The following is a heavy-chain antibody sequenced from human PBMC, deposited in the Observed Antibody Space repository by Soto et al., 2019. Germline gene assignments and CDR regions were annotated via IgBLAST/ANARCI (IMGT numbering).Heavy chain of an antibody. J-gene: IGHJ4*02. CDR3: ARVDDY. CDR2: INHRGST. CDR1: GGSFSGYY. V-gene: IGHV4-34*01. Sequence: QVQLQQWGAGLLKPSETLSLTCAVYGGSFSGYYWSWVRQPPGKRLEWIGEINHRGSTKYNPSLKSRVSLSVDTSKNQFSLKLRSVTAADTAVYYCARVDDYWGQGTLVTVSS.